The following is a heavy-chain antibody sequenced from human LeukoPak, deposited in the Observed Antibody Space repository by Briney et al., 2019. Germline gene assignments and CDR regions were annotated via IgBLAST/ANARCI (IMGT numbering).Heavy chain of an antibody. Sequence: GGSLRLSYAASGFTFSDYSMNWFRQAPGKGLEWISYIGIDSGNTNYADSVKGRFTISGDRAKNSLYLQMNSLRVEDTAVYYCARDYKYAFDNWGQGTLVTVSS. J-gene: IGHJ4*02. CDR1: GFTFSDYS. CDR3: ARDYKYAFDN. CDR2: IGIDSGNT. V-gene: IGHV3-48*01. D-gene: IGHD5-24*01.